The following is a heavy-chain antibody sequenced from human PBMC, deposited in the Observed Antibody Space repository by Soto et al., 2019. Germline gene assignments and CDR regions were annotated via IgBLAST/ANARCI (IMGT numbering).Heavy chain of an antibody. J-gene: IGHJ6*03. D-gene: IGHD2-2*01. CDR3: ARGYCSSTSCYARNSVPYYYYMDV. Sequence: AGGSLRLSCAASGFTFSSYAMSWVRQAPGKGLEWVSAISGSGGSTYYADSVKGRFTISRDNSKNTLYLQMNSLRAEDTAVYYCARGYCSSTSCYARNSVPYYYYMDVWGKGTTVTVSS. CDR2: ISGSGGST. V-gene: IGHV3-23*01. CDR1: GFTFSSYA.